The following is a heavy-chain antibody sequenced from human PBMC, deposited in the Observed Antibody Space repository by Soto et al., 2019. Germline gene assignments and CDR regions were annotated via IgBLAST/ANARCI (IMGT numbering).Heavy chain of an antibody. CDR2: ISGSGGST. J-gene: IGHJ2*01. Sequence: EVQLLESGGGLVQPGGSLSLSCAASGFTFSSYAMSWVRQAPGKGLEWVSAISGSGGSTYYADSVKGRFTISRDNSKNTLYLQMNSLRAEDTAVYYCSSGSYYAPRWYFDLWGRGTLVTVSS. V-gene: IGHV3-23*01. CDR1: GFTFSSYA. D-gene: IGHD1-26*01. CDR3: SSGSYYAPRWYFDL.